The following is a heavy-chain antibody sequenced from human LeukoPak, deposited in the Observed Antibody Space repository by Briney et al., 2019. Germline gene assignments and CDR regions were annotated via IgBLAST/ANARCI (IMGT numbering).Heavy chain of an antibody. CDR1: GFTFSSYW. D-gene: IGHD6-6*01. CDR3: ARGSEYTSSTNYYFDY. Sequence: GGSLRLFCGASGFTFSSYWMSWVRQAPGKGLEWVANIKQDGSEKHYVDSVKGRFTISRDNAKKSLFLHMNSLRVEDTAVYYCARGSEYTSSTNYYFDYWGQGTLVTVSS. V-gene: IGHV3-7*01. CDR2: IKQDGSEK. J-gene: IGHJ4*02.